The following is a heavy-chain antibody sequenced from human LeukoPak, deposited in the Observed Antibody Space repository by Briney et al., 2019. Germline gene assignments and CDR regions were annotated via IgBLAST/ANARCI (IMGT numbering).Heavy chain of an antibody. CDR2: ISYDGSNK. J-gene: IGHJ5*02. D-gene: IGHD3-16*02. CDR3: ARGSLRYTRSQGFDP. Sequence: GGSLRLSCAASGFTFSSYAMHWVRQAPGKGLEWVAVISYDGSNKYYADSVKGRFTISRDNSKNTLYLQINSLRAEDTAVYYCARGSLRYTRSQGFDPWGQGTLVTVSS. V-gene: IGHV3-30*04. CDR1: GFTFSSYA.